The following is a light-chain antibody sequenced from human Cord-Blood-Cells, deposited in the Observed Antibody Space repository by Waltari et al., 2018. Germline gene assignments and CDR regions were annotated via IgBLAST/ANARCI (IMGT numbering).Light chain of an antibody. CDR3: SSYTSSSALYG. CDR2: DVS. J-gene: IGLJ1*01. V-gene: IGLV2-14*03. Sequence: QSALTQPASVSGSPGQSITISCTGTSSDVGGYNYVSWDQQHPGKAPKLLIYDVSNRPSGVSNRFAGSKAGNTASLTISGLQAEGEADYYCSSYTSSSALYGFGTGTKVTVL. CDR1: SSDVGGYNY.